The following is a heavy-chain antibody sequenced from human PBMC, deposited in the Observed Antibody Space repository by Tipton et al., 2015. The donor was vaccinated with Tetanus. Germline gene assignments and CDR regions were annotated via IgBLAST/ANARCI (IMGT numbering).Heavy chain of an antibody. CDR2: IFSTGRT. Sequence: TLSLTCNVSGDSMTDFYWSWIRQAPGKGLEWIAYIFSTGRTQYNPSLKSRVTISIDTAKNQFSLHLSSVTAADTAMYYCARGSDIVVVPGVTRADWFDPWGQGTLVTVSS. CDR1: GDSMTDFY. V-gene: IGHV4-59*01. D-gene: IGHD2-2*01. CDR3: ARGSDIVVVPGVTRADWFDP. J-gene: IGHJ5*02.